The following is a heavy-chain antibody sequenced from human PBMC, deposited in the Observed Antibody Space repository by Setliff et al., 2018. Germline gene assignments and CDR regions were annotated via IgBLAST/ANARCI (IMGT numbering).Heavy chain of an antibody. J-gene: IGHJ6*02. CDR3: ATLLANYGSGMDV. Sequence: SETLSLTCAVYGGSFSGYYWSWIRQPPGKGLEWIGEINHSGSTNYNPSLKSRVTISVDTSKNQFSLKLSSVTAADTAVYYCATLLANYGSGMDVWGQGTTVTISS. D-gene: IGHD3-10*01. CDR1: GGSFSGYY. CDR2: INHSGST. V-gene: IGHV4-34*01.